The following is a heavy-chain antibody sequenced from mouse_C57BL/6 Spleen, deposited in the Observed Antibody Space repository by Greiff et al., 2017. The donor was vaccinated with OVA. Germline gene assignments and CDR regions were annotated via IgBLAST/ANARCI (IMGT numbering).Heavy chain of an antibody. D-gene: IGHD2-4*01. Sequence: EVKLEESGTVLARPGASVKMSCKTSGYTFTSYWMHWVKQRPGQGLEWIGDIYPGNSDTSYNQKFKGKAKLTAVTSASTAYMALSSLTNEDSAVYFCKGEYDGGVWFAYWGQATLVTVSA. J-gene: IGHJ3*01. V-gene: IGHV1-5*01. CDR1: GYTFTSYW. CDR2: IYPGNSDT. CDR3: KGEYDGGVWFAY.